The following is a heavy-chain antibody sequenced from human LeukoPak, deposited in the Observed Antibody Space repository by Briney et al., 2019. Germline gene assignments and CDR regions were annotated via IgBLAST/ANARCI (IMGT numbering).Heavy chain of an antibody. CDR1: GYTLTSYA. D-gene: IGHD2/OR15-2a*01. Sequence: ASVKVSCKASGYTLTSYAMHWVRQAPGQRLEWMGWINAGNGNTKYSQKFQGRVTITRDTSASTAYMELSSLGSEDTAVYYCARDRVLSAASKLSMYYFDYWGQGTLVTVSS. J-gene: IGHJ4*02. V-gene: IGHV1-3*01. CDR3: ARDRVLSAASKLSMYYFDY. CDR2: INAGNGNT.